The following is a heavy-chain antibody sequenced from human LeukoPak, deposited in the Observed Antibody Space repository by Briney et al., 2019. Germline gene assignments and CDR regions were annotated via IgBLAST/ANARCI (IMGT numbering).Heavy chain of an antibody. CDR1: GFTFSSYS. J-gene: IGHJ4*02. V-gene: IGHV3-48*02. CDR2: ISGSGSTI. Sequence: GGSLRLSCAASGFTFSSYSMNWVRQAPGKGLEWISYISGSGSTIYYADSVKGRFTISRDNAKNSLYLQMSSLRDEDTAVYYCARAPNGVYCTSSSCHLDYWGQGTLVTVSS. D-gene: IGHD2-2*01. CDR3: ARAPNGVYCTSSSCHLDY.